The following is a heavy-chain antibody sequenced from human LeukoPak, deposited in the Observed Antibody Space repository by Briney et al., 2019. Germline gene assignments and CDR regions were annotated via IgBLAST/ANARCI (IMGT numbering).Heavy chain of an antibody. Sequence: GGSLRLSCAASGFTFSSYWMSWVRQVSGKGLVCVARLRSDGTSAMYADSVKGRFTISRDNAKNTLFLQMNSLRAEDTAVYYCARDFHAVHFDSWGQGTLVAVSS. V-gene: IGHV3-74*03. D-gene: IGHD2-8*01. CDR1: GFTFSSYW. CDR2: LRSDGTSA. CDR3: ARDFHAVHFDS. J-gene: IGHJ4*02.